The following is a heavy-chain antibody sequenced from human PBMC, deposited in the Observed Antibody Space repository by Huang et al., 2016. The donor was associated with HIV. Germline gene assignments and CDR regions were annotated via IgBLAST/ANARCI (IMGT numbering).Heavy chain of an antibody. CDR1: GLNFKNYW. V-gene: IGHV3-7*01. CDR3: ATNLQIVVVPPDMGYDAFDM. Sequence: DEHLVESGGGLVQPGGSVTITCEVSGLNFKNYWMNWVRQAPGKGLEGVANIRGDGSEKNYVGSVKGRFTIFRDNAKNLLYLQMKSLRAEDTSVYDCATNLQIVVVPPDMGYDAFDMWGQGTMVTVSS. J-gene: IGHJ3*02. D-gene: IGHD2-2*01. CDR2: IRGDGSEK.